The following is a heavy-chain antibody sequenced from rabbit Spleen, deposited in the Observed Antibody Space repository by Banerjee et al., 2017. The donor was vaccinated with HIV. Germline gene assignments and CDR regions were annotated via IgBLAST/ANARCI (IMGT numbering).Heavy chain of an antibody. CDR2: IEPIFGNT. CDR1: GFSFSRGYD. Sequence: QEQLVESGGGLVKPEGSLTLTCKASGFSFSRGYDMCWVRQAPGKGLEWIGYIEPIFGNTYYANWVNGRFTISSHNAQNTLYLQLNSLTAADTATYFCARDGDNSNRKNDLWGPGTLVTVS. D-gene: IGHD2-1*01. J-gene: IGHJ4*01. V-gene: IGHV1S47*01. CDR3: ARDGDNSNRKNDL.